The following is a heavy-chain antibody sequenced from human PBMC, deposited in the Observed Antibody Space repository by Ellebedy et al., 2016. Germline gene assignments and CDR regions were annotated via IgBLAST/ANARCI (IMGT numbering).Heavy chain of an antibody. CDR2: ISAGGDIT. D-gene: IGHD4-17*01. CDR1: GFTFSTFD. J-gene: IGHJ4*02. Sequence: GGSLRLSXVASGFTFSTFDMTWVRPAPGEGLEWVSTISAGGDITLSAESVKGRFTISRDNSRDTLYLQMNSLRAEDTAVYYCYYGHYSASWGQGTLVTVSS. V-gene: IGHV3-23*01. CDR3: YYGHYSAS.